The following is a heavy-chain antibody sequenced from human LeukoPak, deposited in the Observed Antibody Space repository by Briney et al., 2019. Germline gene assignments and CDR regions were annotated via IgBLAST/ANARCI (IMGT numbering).Heavy chain of an antibody. CDR3: ARAVAGTWNDY. D-gene: IGHD6-19*01. CDR2: ISSSSYI. V-gene: IGHV3-21*01. J-gene: IGHJ4*02. Sequence: GGSLRLSCAASGFTFSSYSMNWVRQAPGKGLEWVSSISSSSYIYYADSVKGRFTISRDNAKNSLYLQMISLRAEDTAVYCCARAVAGTWNDYWGQGTLVTVSS. CDR1: GFTFSSYS.